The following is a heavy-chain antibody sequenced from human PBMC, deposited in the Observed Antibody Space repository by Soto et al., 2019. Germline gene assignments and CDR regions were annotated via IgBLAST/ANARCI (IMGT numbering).Heavy chain of an antibody. J-gene: IGHJ2*01. Sequence: EVQLVESGGGLVQPGGSLRLSCAASGFTFTSYWMSWVRQAPGKGLEWVSNINQDASEKLYVGSVRGRFTVSRDNAKNVLDRQMNSLRADDTAVYYCARERLEIAGWFFDLWGRGTLVTVSS. D-gene: IGHD6-13*01. CDR1: GFTFTSYW. CDR2: INQDASEK. V-gene: IGHV3-7*01. CDR3: ARERLEIAGWFFDL.